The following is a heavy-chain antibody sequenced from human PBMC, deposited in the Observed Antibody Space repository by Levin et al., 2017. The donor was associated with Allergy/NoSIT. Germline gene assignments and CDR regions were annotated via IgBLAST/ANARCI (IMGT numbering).Heavy chain of an antibody. Sequence: SQTLSLTCAVYGGSFSGYYWSWIRQPPGKGLEWIGEINHSGSTNYNPSLKSRVTISVDTSKNQFSLKLSSVTAADTAVYYCARVVGNHSKNGIVWWFDPWGQGTLVTVSS. CDR1: GGSFSGYY. CDR3: ARVVGNHSKNGIVWWFDP. CDR2: INHSGST. J-gene: IGHJ5*02. D-gene: IGHD2-15*01. V-gene: IGHV4-34*01.